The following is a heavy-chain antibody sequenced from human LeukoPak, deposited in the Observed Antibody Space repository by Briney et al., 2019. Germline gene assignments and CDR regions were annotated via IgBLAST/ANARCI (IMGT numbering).Heavy chain of an antibody. CDR3: ASGRGYSGYDQYYFDY. Sequence: GESLKISCKGSGYSFTSYWIGWVRQMPRKGLEWMGIIYPGDSDTRYSPSFQGQVTTSADKSISTAYLQWSSLKASDTAMYYCASGRGYSGYDQYYFDYWGQGTLVTVSS. CDR1: GYSFTSYW. J-gene: IGHJ4*02. V-gene: IGHV5-51*01. D-gene: IGHD5-12*01. CDR2: IYPGDSDT.